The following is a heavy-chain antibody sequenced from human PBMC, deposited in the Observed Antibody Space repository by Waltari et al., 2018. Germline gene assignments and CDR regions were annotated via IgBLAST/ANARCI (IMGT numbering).Heavy chain of an antibody. Sequence: QVQLQESGPGLVKPSETLSLTCTVSGGSISSYYWSWIRQPAGKGLEWIGRIYTSGSTNSNPRLKSRVTMSVETSKNQFSLKLSSVTAADTAVYYRAREGGYDFWSGYYAVDYGGQGTLVTVSS. CDR2: IYTSGST. V-gene: IGHV4-4*07. CDR1: GGSISSYY. CDR3: AREGGYDFWSGYYAVDY. D-gene: IGHD3-3*01. J-gene: IGHJ4*02.